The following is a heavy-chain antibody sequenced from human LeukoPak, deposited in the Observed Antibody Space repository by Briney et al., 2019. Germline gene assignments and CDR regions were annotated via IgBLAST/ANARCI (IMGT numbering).Heavy chain of an antibody. Sequence: RVTSVRVSCKASGYTFTDYYIHWVRQAPGQGLEWMGWINPNSDYTFYAQKFQGRVTLTRDTSISTVYMELTTLTSDDTALYYCAVAPGDYWGQGTLVSVSA. V-gene: IGHV1-2*02. CDR3: AVAPGDY. CDR2: INPNSDYT. D-gene: IGHD2-21*01. J-gene: IGHJ4*02. CDR1: GYTFTDYY.